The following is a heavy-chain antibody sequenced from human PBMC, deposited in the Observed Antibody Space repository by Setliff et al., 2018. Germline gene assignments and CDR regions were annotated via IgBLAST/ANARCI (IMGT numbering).Heavy chain of an antibody. Sequence: GGSLRLSCAASGFTFSSLWMSWFRQAPGKGLEWVANINQGGGAQFYVDSVKGRFTISRDNVKNSLYLQMSSLRAEDTAVYYCARDVFDFRTGQADPWGQGTLVTVSS. CDR2: INQGGGAQ. CDR3: ARDVFDFRTGQADP. V-gene: IGHV3-7*01. J-gene: IGHJ5*02. D-gene: IGHD3-3*01. CDR1: GFTFSSLW.